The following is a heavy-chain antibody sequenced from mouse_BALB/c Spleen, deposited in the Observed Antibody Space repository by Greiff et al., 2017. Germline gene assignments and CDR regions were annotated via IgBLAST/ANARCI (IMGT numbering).Heavy chain of an antibody. Sequence: EVQLQESGPGLVKPSQSLSLTCTVTGYSITSDYAWNWIRQFPGNKLEWMGYISYSGSTSYNPSLKSRISITRDTSKNQFFLQLNSVTTEDTATYYCARGGITGFDYWGQGTLVTVSA. CDR3: ARGGITGFDY. CDR2: ISYSGST. CDR1: GYSITSDYA. D-gene: IGHD2-4*01. J-gene: IGHJ3*01. V-gene: IGHV3-2*02.